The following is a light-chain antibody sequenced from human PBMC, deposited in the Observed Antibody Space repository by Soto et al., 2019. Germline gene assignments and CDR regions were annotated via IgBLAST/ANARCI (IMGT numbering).Light chain of an antibody. CDR1: QCISNY. J-gene: IGKJ4*01. CDR2: AES. Sequence: DIQMTQSPSSLSASVGDRVTITCRSSQCISNYLDWYQQKPGKAHKLLIYAESSLQSGVPSRFSGSGSETDCNRGISILQPEDVAIYYCQQYNSVPLNFGGGTKVEIK. CDR3: QQYNSVPLN. V-gene: IGKV1-27*01.